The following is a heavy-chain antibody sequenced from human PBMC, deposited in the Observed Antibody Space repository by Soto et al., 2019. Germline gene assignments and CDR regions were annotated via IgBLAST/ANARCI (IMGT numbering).Heavy chain of an antibody. V-gene: IGHV3-23*01. CDR1: GFTFSHYP. Sequence: EVQGSESGGGVVKPGGSLRLSCATSGFTFSHYPMNWVRQAPGTGLEWVSGISAGGDRTYYADSVKGRFTIFRDNSKNSVSLHMTSLRVEDPAVYYCARRVWGQGTLVPASS. CDR3: ARRV. J-gene: IGHJ4*02. CDR2: ISAGGDRT.